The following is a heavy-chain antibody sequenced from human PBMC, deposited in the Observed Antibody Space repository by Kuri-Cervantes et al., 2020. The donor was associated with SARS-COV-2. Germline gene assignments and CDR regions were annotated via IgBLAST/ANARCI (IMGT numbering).Heavy chain of an antibody. V-gene: IGHV1-58*01. CDR3: AVQSVAAHHYYGMDV. J-gene: IGHJ6*02. D-gene: IGHD6-6*01. CDR1: GFTFRSSA. CDR2: IVVGSGDT. Sequence: SVKVSCKASGFTFRSSAVQWVRQARGQHLEWIGRIVVGSGDTNYAQEFHERVTITRDVSTSTAYMELSSLRSEDTAVYYCAVQSVAAHHYYGMDVWGQGTTVTVSS.